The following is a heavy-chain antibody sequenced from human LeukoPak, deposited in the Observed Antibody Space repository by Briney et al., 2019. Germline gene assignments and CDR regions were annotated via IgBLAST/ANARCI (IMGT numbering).Heavy chain of an antibody. D-gene: IGHD6-13*01. J-gene: IGHJ4*02. V-gene: IGHV1-46*01. CDR3: ARDLVSSSWHVFHL. CDR2: INPSGGST. CDR1: GYTFTGYY. Sequence: ASVKVSCKASGYTFTGYYMHWVRQAPGQGLEWMGWINPSGGSTSYAQKFQGRVTMTRGMSTSTVYMELSSLRSEDTAVYYCARDLVSSSWHVFHLWGQGTLATVSS.